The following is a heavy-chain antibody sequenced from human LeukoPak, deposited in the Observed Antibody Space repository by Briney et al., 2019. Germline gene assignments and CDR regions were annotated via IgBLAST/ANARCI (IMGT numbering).Heavy chain of an antibody. CDR2: IKQDGSEK. CDR3: ARLTQSAWFGELHFDY. V-gene: IGHV3-7*01. CDR1: GFTFSSYW. D-gene: IGHD3-10*01. J-gene: IGHJ4*02. Sequence: GGSLRLSCAASGFTFSSYWMSWVRQAPGKGLEWVANIKQDGSEKYYVDSVKGRFTISRDNAKNSLYLQMNSLRAEDTAVYYCARLTQSAWFGELHFDYWGQGTLVTVSS.